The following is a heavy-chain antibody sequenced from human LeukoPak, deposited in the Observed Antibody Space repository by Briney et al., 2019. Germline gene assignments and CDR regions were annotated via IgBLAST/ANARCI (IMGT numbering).Heavy chain of an antibody. D-gene: IGHD1-26*01. Sequence: GASVKVSCKASGYTFTSLGISWVRQAPGQGLEWMGWISAYNGHTNYAQTLQGRATMTTDTSTSTAYMELRSLRSDDTAVYYCARDQVVGATAGTFDYWGQGTLVTVSS. CDR2: ISAYNGHT. V-gene: IGHV1-18*01. CDR3: ARDQVVGATAGTFDY. CDR1: GYTFTSLG. J-gene: IGHJ4*02.